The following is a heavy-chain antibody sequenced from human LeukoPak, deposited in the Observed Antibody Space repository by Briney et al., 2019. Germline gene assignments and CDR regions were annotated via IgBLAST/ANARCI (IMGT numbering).Heavy chain of an antibody. Sequence: ASVKVSCKASGYTFTSYGISWVRQAPGQGLEWMGWISGYNGHTKYAQSLQGRVTMTTDTSTSTAYMELRSLRSDDTALYYCARGFPSRRLYDSSGYYSYCFDYWGQGTLVTVSS. CDR1: GYTFTSYG. D-gene: IGHD3-22*01. J-gene: IGHJ4*02. CDR2: ISGYNGHT. V-gene: IGHV1-18*01. CDR3: ARGFPSRRLYDSSGYYSYCFDY.